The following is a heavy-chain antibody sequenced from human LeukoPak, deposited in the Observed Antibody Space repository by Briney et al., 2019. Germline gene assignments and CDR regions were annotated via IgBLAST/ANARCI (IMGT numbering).Heavy chain of an antibody. CDR3: AKGFYDNSASGVFDI. CDR2: ISASGGST. J-gene: IGHJ3*02. Sequence: GGSLRLSCAASGFTFSSFATSWVRQAPGKGLEWVSGISASGGSTYYADSVKGRFTISRDNSKNTLYLQMNSLRAEDTAVYYCAKGFYDNSASGVFDIWGQGTLVTVSS. V-gene: IGHV3-23*01. D-gene: IGHD3-22*01. CDR1: GFTFSSFA.